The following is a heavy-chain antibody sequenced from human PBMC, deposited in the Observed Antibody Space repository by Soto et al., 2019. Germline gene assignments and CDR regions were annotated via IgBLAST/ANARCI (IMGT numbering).Heavy chain of an antibody. CDR3: ARAXPFSPSSPYCYYYGMDV. CDR1: GFIFSNYV. V-gene: IGHV3-30-3*01. J-gene: IGHJ6*02. D-gene: IGHD6-6*01. CDR2: ISFDGGSK. Sequence: PGGSLRLSCAASGFIFSNYVMHWVRQAPGKGLEWVSFISFDGGSKYYAGSVKGRFTISRDNSKNTLYLQMNSLRADDTAVYYCARAXPFSPSSPYCYYYGMDVWGQGTTVTVSS.